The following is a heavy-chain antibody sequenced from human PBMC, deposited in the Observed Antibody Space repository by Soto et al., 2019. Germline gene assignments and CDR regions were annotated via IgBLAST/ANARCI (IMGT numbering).Heavy chain of an antibody. J-gene: IGHJ1*01. V-gene: IGHV3-7*01. CDR2: IKQDGSEK. D-gene: IGHD2-15*01. CDR1: GFTFSSYW. CDR3: ATAYGGYCSGGSCPRSLYFQH. Sequence: GGSLRLSCAASGFTFSSYWMSWVRQAPGKGLEWVANIKQDGSEKYYVDSVKGRFTISRDNAKNSLYLQMNSLRAEDTAVYYCATAYGGYCSGGSCPRSLYFQHWGQGTLVTVYS.